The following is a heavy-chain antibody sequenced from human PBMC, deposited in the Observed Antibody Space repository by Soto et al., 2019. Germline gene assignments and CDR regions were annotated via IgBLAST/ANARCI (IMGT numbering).Heavy chain of an antibody. CDR2: IRSKAYGGTT. CDR1: GFTFGDYA. D-gene: IGHD3-3*01. CDR3: TRVGYDFWSGYYPPYYFDY. V-gene: IGHV3-49*03. Sequence: PGVSLRLSCTASGFTFGDYAMSWFRQAPGKGLEWVGFIRSKAYGGTTEYAASVKGRFTISRDDSKSIAYLQMNSLKTEDTAVYYCTRVGYDFWSGYYPPYYFDYWGQGTLVTVYS. J-gene: IGHJ4*02.